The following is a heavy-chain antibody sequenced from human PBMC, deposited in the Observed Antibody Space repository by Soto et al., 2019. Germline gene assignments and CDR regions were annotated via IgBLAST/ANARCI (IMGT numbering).Heavy chain of an antibody. CDR1: GFTFSSYA. CDR2: ISGSGGST. CDR3: AKEGGYTAYGGMDV. D-gene: IGHD5-18*01. V-gene: IGHV3-23*01. J-gene: IGHJ6*02. Sequence: EVQLLESGGGLVQPGGSLRLSCAASGFTFSSYAMSWVRQAPGKGLEWVSAISGSGGSTYYADSVKGRFTISRDNSKKALYLQMNSLRADDTAVYYCAKEGGYTAYGGMDVWGQGTTVTVSS.